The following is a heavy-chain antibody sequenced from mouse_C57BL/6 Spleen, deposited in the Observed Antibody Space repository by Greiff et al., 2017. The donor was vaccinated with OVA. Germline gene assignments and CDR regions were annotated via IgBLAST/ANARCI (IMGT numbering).Heavy chain of an antibody. CDR3: ARAVYDGYYVG. CDR2: ISYDGSN. J-gene: IGHJ3*02. CDR1: GYSITSGYY. Sequence: EVQLVESGPGLVKPSQSLSLTCSVTGYSITSGYYWNWIRQFPGNKLEWMGYISYDGSNNYNPSLKNRISITRDTSKNQFFLKLNSVTTEDTATYYCARAVYDGYYVGWGQGTLVTVSA. D-gene: IGHD2-3*01. V-gene: IGHV3-6*01.